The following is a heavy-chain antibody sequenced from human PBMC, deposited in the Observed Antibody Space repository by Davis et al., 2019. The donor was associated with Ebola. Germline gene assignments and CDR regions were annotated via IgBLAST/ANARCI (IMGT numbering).Heavy chain of an antibody. V-gene: IGHV1-18*01. J-gene: IGHJ3*02. CDR2: ISAYNGNT. CDR3: ARVQRAQWELLSGGGAFDI. CDR1: GYTFTSYG. Sequence: ASVKVSCKASGYTFTSYGFSWVRQAPGQGLEWMGWISAYNGNTNYAQKFQGRVTMTTDTSTSTAYMELSSLRSEDTAVYYCARVQRAQWELLSGGGAFDIWGQGTMVTVSS. D-gene: IGHD1-26*01.